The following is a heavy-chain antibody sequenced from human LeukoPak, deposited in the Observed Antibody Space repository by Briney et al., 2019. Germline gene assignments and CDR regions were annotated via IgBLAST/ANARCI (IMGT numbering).Heavy chain of an antibody. CDR2: IYYSGST. CDR1: GGSISSGGYY. D-gene: IGHD4-23*01. Sequence: SQTLSLTCAVSGGSISSGGYYWSWIRQPPGKGLEWIGYIYYSGSTNYNPSLKSRVTISVDTSKNQFSLKLSSVTAADTAVYYCAREAVDPLGYYYGMDVWGQGTTVTVSS. J-gene: IGHJ6*02. V-gene: IGHV4-61*08. CDR3: AREAVDPLGYYYGMDV.